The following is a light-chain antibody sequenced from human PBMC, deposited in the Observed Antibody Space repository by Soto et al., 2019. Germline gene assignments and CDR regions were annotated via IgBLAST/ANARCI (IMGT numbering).Light chain of an antibody. J-gene: IGLJ1*01. Sequence: QSVPTQPASVFGPPGQSVTISCTGSDTDIGDYSYVSWYQQHPGRAPTLIIYEVFYRPSGISSRFSGSKSGNTATLTIAGLQGDDEADYYCSTHRSTCPYGFGTGTKVTV. V-gene: IGLV2-14*01. CDR1: DTDIGDYSY. CDR2: EVF. CDR3: STHRSTCPYG.